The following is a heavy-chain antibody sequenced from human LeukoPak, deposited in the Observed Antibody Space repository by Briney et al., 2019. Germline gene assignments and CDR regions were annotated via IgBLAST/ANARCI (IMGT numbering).Heavy chain of an antibody. Sequence: GASLKISCKGSGYSFTSYWIGWVRQLPGKGLEWMGIIYPGDSDTRYSPSFQGQVTISADKSISTADLQWSSLKASDTAMYYCARSSGWSAPSFDYWGQGTLVTVSS. CDR2: IYPGDSDT. J-gene: IGHJ4*02. CDR3: ARSSGWSAPSFDY. D-gene: IGHD6-19*01. CDR1: GYSFTSYW. V-gene: IGHV5-51*01.